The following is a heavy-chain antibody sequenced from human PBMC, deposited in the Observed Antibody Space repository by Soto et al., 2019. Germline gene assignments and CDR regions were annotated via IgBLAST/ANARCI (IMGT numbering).Heavy chain of an antibody. V-gene: IGHV6-1*01. CDR1: GDSDSSNSAA. Sequence: SQTLSCTCALSGDSDSSNSAAWIWIRQSPTSGLEWLGRTYFKTKLNNDYALSVKSRITINPDTSKNQFSLHLYSVTPEDTAVYYCTGITWFRGMDVWGQGTPVTVSS. D-gene: IGHD3-10*01. CDR2: TYFKTKLNN. CDR3: TGITWFRGMDV. J-gene: IGHJ6*02.